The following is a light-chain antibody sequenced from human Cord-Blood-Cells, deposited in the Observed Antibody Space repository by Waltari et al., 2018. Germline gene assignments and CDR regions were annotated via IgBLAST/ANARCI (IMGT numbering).Light chain of an antibody. CDR2: GAS. CDR3: QQYNNLPPLT. Sequence: EIVMTQSPATLSVSHGERATLSCRARQRVSSNLAWYQQKPGQAPMLLIYGASTRATGIPARFSGSGSVTEFTLTISSLQSEDFAVYYCQQYNNLPPLTFGGGTKVEIK. V-gene: IGKV3-15*01. CDR1: QRVSSN. J-gene: IGKJ4*01.